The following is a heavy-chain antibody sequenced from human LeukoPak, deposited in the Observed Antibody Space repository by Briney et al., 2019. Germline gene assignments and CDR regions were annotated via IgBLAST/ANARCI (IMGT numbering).Heavy chain of an antibody. V-gene: IGHV3-9*01. CDR2: ISWNSGSI. J-gene: IGHJ4*02. CDR1: GFTFDDYA. CDR3: ATAPWFGELLSPNFDY. Sequence: GRSLRLSCAASGFTFDDYAMHWVRQAPGKGLEWVSGISWNSGSIGYVDSVKGRFTISRDNAKHSLYLQMNSLRAEDTALYYCATAPWFGELLSPNFDYWGQGTLVTVSS. D-gene: IGHD3-10*01.